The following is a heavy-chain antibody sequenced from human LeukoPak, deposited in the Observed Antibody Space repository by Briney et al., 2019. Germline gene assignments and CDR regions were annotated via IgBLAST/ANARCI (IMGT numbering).Heavy chain of an antibody. V-gene: IGHV4-34*01. CDR3: AGARYSSGWHDYYFDY. Sequence: PSETLSLTCAVYGGSFSGYYWSWIRQPPGKGLEWIGEINHSGSTNYNPSLKSRVTISVDTSKNQFSLKLSSVTAADTAVYYCAGARYSSGWHDYYFDYWGQGTLVTVSS. J-gene: IGHJ4*02. D-gene: IGHD6-19*01. CDR1: GGSFSGYY. CDR2: INHSGST.